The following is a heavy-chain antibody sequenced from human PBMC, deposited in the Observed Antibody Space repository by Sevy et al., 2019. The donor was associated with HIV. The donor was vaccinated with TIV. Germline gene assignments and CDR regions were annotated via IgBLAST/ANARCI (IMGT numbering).Heavy chain of an antibody. J-gene: IGHJ6*01. CDR3: ARVVGYVSGNYYKYYYDLDL. V-gene: IGHV3-21*01. CDR2: ISSASTII. Sequence: GGSLRLSCTASGFSFNSYDMNWVRQAPGKGLEWVASISSASTIIYYGDSVRGRFSISRDNAKKSLYLQMNSLRVEDTAVYYCARVVGYVSGNYYKYYYDLDLWGQGTAVTVSS. CDR1: GFSFNSYD. D-gene: IGHD3-10*01.